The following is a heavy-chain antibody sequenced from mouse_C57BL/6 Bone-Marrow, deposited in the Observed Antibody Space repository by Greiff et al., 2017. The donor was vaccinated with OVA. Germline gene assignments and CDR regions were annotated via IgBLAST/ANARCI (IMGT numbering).Heavy chain of an antibody. CDR3: ARTYYYGYAMDY. CDR2: IYPRDGST. D-gene: IGHD1-1*01. CDR1: GYTFTDHT. V-gene: IGHV1-78*01. J-gene: IGHJ4*01. Sequence: VQLQQSDAELVKPGASVKISCKVSGYTFTDHTIHWMKQRPEQGLAWIGYIYPRDGSTKYNEKFKGKAKLTADKSSSTAYRQLNSLTSEDSAVYFCARTYYYGYAMDYWGQGTSVTVSA.